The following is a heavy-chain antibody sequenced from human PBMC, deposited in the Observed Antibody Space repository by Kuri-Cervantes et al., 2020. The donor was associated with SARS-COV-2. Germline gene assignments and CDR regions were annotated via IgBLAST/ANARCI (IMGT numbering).Heavy chain of an antibody. CDR2: IYYSGST. D-gene: IGHD3-22*01. Sequence: SETLSLTCTVSGGSISSSSYYWGWIRQPPGKGPEWIGSIYYSGSTYYNPSLKSRVTISVDTSKNQFSLKLSSVTAADTAVYYCARRAWRLLNYLDYWGQGTLVTVSS. V-gene: IGHV4-39*01. J-gene: IGHJ4*02. CDR1: GGSISSSSYY. CDR3: ARRAWRLLNYLDY.